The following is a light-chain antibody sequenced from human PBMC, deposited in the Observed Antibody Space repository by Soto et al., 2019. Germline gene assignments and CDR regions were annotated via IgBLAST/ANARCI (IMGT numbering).Light chain of an antibody. CDR1: QSISIW. V-gene: IGKV1-5*03. CDR2: KAS. CDR3: QQYNRYWT. J-gene: IGKJ1*01. Sequence: DIQMTQSPSTLSASVGDRVTITCRASQSISIWLAWYQHKAGKAPKLLIYKASSLEGGVPSRFSGSGSGTEFTLTISSLQPDDFATYYCQQYNRYWTFGQGTKVEIK.